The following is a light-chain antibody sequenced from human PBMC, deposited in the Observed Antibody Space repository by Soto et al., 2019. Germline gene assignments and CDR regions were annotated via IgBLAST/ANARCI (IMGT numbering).Light chain of an antibody. CDR3: QQYNSYSWT. V-gene: IGKV1-5*01. CDR1: QSISSW. Sequence: DLRVTKSPSTLSASVRGRVTITCRASQSISSWLAWYQQKPGKAPKLLIYDASSLESGVPSRFSCSGSGTEFTLTIRSLQPDDFAPYYCQQYNSYSWTLGQGTKVDIK. CDR2: DAS. J-gene: IGKJ1*01.